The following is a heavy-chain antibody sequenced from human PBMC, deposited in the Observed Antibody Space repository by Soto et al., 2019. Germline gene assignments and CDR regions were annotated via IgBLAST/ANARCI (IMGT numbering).Heavy chain of an antibody. V-gene: IGHV3-15*01. CDR3: TRYSYGASEY. J-gene: IGHJ4*02. Sequence: EVQLVESGGGLVKPGGSLRLSCAASGFTVSNAWMSWVRQAPGKGLEWVGRIKSKTDGGTTEYDAPVKGRLTISRDDSKNTLYLQMNSLKTEDTAVYYCTRYSYGASEYWGQGTLVTVSS. CDR1: GFTVSNAW. D-gene: IGHD5-18*01. CDR2: IKSKTDGGTT.